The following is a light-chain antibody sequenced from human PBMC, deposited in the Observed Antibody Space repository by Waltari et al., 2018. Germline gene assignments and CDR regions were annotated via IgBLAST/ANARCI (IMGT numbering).Light chain of an antibody. CDR3: QQYGSSPPT. Sequence: EIVLTQSPGTLSLSPGERATLSCRASQSPSSSYLAWYQQKPGQAPRLLIYGASSRATGIPDRFSGSGSGTDFTLTITSLEPEDFAGYSCQQYGSSPPTFGQGTKLEIK. J-gene: IGKJ2*01. CDR2: GAS. CDR1: QSPSSSY. V-gene: IGKV3-20*01.